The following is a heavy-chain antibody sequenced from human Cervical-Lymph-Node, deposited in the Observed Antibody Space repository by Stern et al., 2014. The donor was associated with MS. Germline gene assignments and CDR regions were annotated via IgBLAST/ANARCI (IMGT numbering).Heavy chain of an antibody. CDR3: AREGGDDFWTGYPIDY. V-gene: IGHV3-64*07. J-gene: IGHJ4*02. Sequence: EVQLVESGGGLVQPGGSLRLSCAASGFTFSEYPMHWVRQTPGQGLEHLSTITDNGDGKFYADSAKGRFTMSRDNSKNTLYLQMDSLRTDDMGVYYCAREGGDDFWTGYPIDYWGQGTLVTVSS. CDR2: ITDNGDGK. D-gene: IGHD3/OR15-3a*01. CDR1: GFTFSEYP.